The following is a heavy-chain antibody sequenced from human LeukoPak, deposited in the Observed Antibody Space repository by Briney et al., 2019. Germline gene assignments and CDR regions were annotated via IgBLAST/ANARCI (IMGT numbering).Heavy chain of an antibody. CDR3: ARVLFGQLWYEFDY. J-gene: IGHJ4*02. CDR1: GYTFTSYD. CDR2: MNPNSGNT. D-gene: IGHD5-18*01. Sequence: GASVKVSCKASGYTFTSYDINWVRQATGRGLEWMGWMNPNSGNTGYAQKFQGRVTMTRNTSISTAYMELSSLRSEDTAVYYCARVLFGQLWYEFDYWGQGTLVTVSS. V-gene: IGHV1-8*01.